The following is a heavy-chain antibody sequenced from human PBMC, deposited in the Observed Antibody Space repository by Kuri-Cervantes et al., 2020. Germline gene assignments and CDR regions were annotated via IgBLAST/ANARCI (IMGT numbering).Heavy chain of an antibody. Sequence: GGSLRLSCAASGFTFSSYAMHWVRQAPGKGLEWVAVISYDGSNKYYADSVKGRFTISRDNSKNTLYLQMNSLRAEDTAEYYCARGHNVFDYWGQGTLVTVSS. J-gene: IGHJ4*02. V-gene: IGHV3-30-3*01. CDR3: ARGHNVFDY. D-gene: IGHD1-1*01. CDR1: GFTFSSYA. CDR2: ISYDGSNK.